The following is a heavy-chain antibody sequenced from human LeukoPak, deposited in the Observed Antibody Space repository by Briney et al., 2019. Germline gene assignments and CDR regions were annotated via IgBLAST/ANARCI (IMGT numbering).Heavy chain of an antibody. V-gene: IGHV3-7*01. D-gene: IGHD3-22*01. Sequence: GGSLRLSCAASGFTFSSYAMHWVRQAPGKGLEWVANIKQDGNEKYYVDSVKGRFTISRDNAKNSLYLQMNSLRAEDTAVYYCARDNYDSSTPYYFDYWGQGTLVTVSS. CDR3: ARDNYDSSTPYYFDY. CDR1: GFTFSSYA. J-gene: IGHJ4*02. CDR2: IKQDGNEK.